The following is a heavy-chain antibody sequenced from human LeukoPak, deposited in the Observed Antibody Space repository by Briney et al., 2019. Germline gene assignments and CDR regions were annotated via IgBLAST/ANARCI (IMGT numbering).Heavy chain of an antibody. D-gene: IGHD2-15*01. CDR3: AKEEGYCSGGSCYTNWFDP. CDR1: GFTFDDYG. CDR2: ISGSGGST. Sequence: GGSLRLSCAASGFTFDDYGMSWVRQAPGKGLEWVSAISGSGGSTYYADSVKGRFTISRDNSKNTLYLQMNSLRAEDTAVYYCAKEEGYCSGGSCYTNWFDPWGQGTLVTVSS. V-gene: IGHV3-23*01. J-gene: IGHJ5*02.